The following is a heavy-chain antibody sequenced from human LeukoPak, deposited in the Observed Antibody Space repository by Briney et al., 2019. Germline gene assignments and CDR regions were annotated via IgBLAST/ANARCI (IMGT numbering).Heavy chain of an antibody. J-gene: IGHJ6*03. CDR3: ARSGRASGHMDV. CDR1: GGTFSSYA. D-gene: IGHD3-10*01. Sequence: ASVKVSCKASGGTFSSYAISWVRQAPGQGLEWMGGIIPIFGTANYAQKFQGRVTITTDESTSTAYMELSSLRSDDTAVYYCARSGRASGHMDVWGKGTTVTVSS. CDR2: IIPIFGTA. V-gene: IGHV1-69*05.